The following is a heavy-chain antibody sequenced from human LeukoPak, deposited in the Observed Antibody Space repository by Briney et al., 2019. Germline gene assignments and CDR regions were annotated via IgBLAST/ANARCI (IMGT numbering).Heavy chain of an antibody. V-gene: IGHV3-33*01. CDR3: ARDLLLWFGELSGDSDY. Sequence: GGSLRLSCAASGFTFSSYGMHWVRQAPGKGLEWVAVIWYDGSHKYYADSVKGRFTISRDNSKNTLHLQMNSLRAEDTAVYYCARDLLLWFGELSGDSDYWGQGTPVTVSS. J-gene: IGHJ4*02. CDR1: GFTFSSYG. D-gene: IGHD3-10*01. CDR2: IWYDGSHK.